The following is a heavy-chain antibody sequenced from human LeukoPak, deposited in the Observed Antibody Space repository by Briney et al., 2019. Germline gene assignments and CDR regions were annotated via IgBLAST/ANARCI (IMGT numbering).Heavy chain of an antibody. V-gene: IGHV3-23*01. J-gene: IGHJ4*02. CDR3: AKDHYDSSGYPAWGFDY. D-gene: IGHD3-22*01. CDR2: ISGSGGST. Sequence: GGALRLSCAASGFTFSSYAMSWVRQAPGKGVEWVSAISGSGGSTYYADSVKGRFTISRDNSKNTLYLQMNSLRPPDTAVYYCAKDHYDSSGYPAWGFDYWGQGTLLPVPS. CDR1: GFTFSSYA.